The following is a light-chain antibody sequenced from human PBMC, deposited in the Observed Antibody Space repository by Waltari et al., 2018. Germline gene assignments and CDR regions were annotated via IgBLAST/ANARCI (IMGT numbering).Light chain of an antibody. CDR3: SSYSGTNTRVI. V-gene: IGLV2-14*03. CDR2: DGR. CDR1: SIALGPYDF. J-gene: IGLJ2*01. Sequence: QSALTQPASVPGSPGQSISITCTGTSIALGPYDFVSWYQQQPGKAPKMMIYDGRHRPSGVSNRFSGSKSGNTASLIISGLQSEDEGDYYCSSYSGTNTRVIFGGGTKLTVL.